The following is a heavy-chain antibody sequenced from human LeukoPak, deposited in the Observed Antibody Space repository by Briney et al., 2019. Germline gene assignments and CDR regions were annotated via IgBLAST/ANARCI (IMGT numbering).Heavy chain of an antibody. CDR1: GFIFSSYA. V-gene: IGHV3-64*04. Sequence: PGGSLRLSCSASGFIFSSYAMHWVRQAPGKGLEYVSAICSSGGSSYHADSVKGRFTISRDNSINTLYLQMNSLRAEDTAVYYCARGNYYDSSGYFWRQGTLVTVSS. CDR3: ARGNYYDSSGYF. D-gene: IGHD3-22*01. J-gene: IGHJ4*02. CDR2: ICSSGGSS.